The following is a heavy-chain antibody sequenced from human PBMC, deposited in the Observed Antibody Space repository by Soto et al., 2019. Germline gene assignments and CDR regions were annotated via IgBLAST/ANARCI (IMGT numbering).Heavy chain of an antibody. D-gene: IGHD3-10*01. CDR1: WGPLSSYA. CDR3: ARDVGRPGYYYYGMDV. V-gene: IGHV1-69*13. CDR2: IMPIFGTA. Sequence: SVQGANQVAWGPLSSYAVSWGRQAPGTGLEWMGGIMPIFGTANYAQKFQGRVTITADESTSTAYMELSSLRSEDTAVYYCARDVGRPGYYYYGMDVWGQGTRVTVAS. J-gene: IGHJ6*02.